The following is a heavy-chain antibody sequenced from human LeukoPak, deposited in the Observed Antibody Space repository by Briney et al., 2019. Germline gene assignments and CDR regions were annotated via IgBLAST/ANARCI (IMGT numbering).Heavy chain of an antibody. Sequence: ASVKVSCKASGYTFTSYDINWVRQATGQGLEWMGWMNPNSGNTGYAQKFQGKVTITRNTSISTAYMELSSLRSEDTAVYYCARAVGYYGSGHYYYYYMDVWGKGTTVTVSS. CDR3: ARAVGYYGSGHYYYYYMDV. V-gene: IGHV1-8*03. CDR2: MNPNSGNT. J-gene: IGHJ6*03. D-gene: IGHD3-10*01. CDR1: GYTFTSYD.